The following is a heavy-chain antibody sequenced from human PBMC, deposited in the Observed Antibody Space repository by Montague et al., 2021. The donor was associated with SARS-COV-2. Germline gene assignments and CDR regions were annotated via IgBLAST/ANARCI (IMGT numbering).Heavy chain of an antibody. V-gene: IGHV3-33*01. CDR2: IWYDGTNE. CDR3: ARSSGFGELLYSDY. D-gene: IGHD3-10*01. CDR1: GFTFSKYG. J-gene: IGHJ4*02. Sequence: SLRLSCSASGFTFSKYGMHWVRQAPGKGLEWVAVIWYDGTNEYYXDSVKGRFTISRDNSKNTLYLQMSSLRAEDTALYFCARSSGFGELLYSDYWGRGTLVSVSS.